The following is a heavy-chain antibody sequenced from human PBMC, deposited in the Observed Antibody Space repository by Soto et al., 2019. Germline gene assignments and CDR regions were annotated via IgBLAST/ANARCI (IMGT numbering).Heavy chain of an antibody. J-gene: IGHJ4*02. V-gene: IGHV3-30*18. CDR1: GFTFSSYG. Sequence: SLRLSCAASGFTFSSYGMHWVRQAPGKGLEWVAVISYDGSNKYYADSVKGRFTISRDNSKNTLYLQMNSLRAEDTTVYYCAKGLGYCSGGSCYSDYWGQGTLVTVSS. CDR2: ISYDGSNK. D-gene: IGHD2-15*01. CDR3: AKGLGYCSGGSCYSDY.